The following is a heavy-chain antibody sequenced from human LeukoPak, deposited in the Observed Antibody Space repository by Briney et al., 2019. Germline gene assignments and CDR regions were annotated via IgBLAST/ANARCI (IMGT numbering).Heavy chain of an antibody. CDR3: AKDIKGSSWLNKGYYMDV. CDR2: IYTSGST. D-gene: IGHD6-13*01. Sequence: SETLSLTCTVSGGSISSYYWSWIRQPAGKGLEWIGRIYTSGSTNYNPSLKSRVTMSVDTSKNQFSLKLSSVTAADTAVYYCAKDIKGSSWLNKGYYMDVWGKGTTVTVSS. V-gene: IGHV4-4*07. J-gene: IGHJ6*03. CDR1: GGSISSYY.